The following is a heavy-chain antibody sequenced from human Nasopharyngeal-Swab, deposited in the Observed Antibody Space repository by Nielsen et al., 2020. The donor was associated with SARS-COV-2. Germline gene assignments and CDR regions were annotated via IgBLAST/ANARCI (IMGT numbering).Heavy chain of an antibody. J-gene: IGHJ6*02. CDR1: GYTFTTYY. CDR3: ARMMYFHGYYAMDV. V-gene: IGHV1-46*01. D-gene: IGHD3-10*01. CDR2: INPSGGGT. Sequence: ASVKVSCKASGYTFTTYYIHWVRQAPGQGLEWMGIINPSGGGTNYAQKFKGRATMTGDTSTGTVYTELTSLTSKDTAVYYCARMMYFHGYYAMDVWGQGTTVTVSS.